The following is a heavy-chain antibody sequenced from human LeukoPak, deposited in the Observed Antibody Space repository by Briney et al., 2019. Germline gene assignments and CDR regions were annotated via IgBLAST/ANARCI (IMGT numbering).Heavy chain of an antibody. CDR1: GGSISSGGYY. D-gene: IGHD3-16*02. V-gene: IGHV4-31*03. J-gene: IGHJ4*02. CDR2: IYYSGST. CDR3: AVDYVWGSYRVFDY. Sequence: SQTLSLTCTVSGGSISSGGYYWSWIRQHPGKGLEWIGYIYYSGSTYYNPSLKSRVTISVDTSKNQFSLKLSSVTAPDTAVYYCAVDYVWGSYRVFDYWGQGTLVTVSS.